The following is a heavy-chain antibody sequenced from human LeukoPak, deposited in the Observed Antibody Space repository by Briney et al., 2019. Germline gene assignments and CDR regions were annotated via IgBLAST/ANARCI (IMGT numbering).Heavy chain of an antibody. CDR1: GFTFTTFW. D-gene: IGHD3-16*01. CDR2: ISPDGRDK. Sequence: HPGGSLRLSCAASGFTFTTFWMTWVRQTPGKGLEWVANISPDGRDKYYVDSVKGRFTISRDNAKDSLFLQMNSLRAEDTAMYFCTRVGVGGYWGQGTLVTVSS. J-gene: IGHJ4*02. CDR3: TRVGVGGY. V-gene: IGHV3-7*01.